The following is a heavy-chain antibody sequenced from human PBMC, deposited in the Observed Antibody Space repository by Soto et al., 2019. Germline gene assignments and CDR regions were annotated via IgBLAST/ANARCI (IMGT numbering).Heavy chain of an antibody. Sequence: SETLSLTCTVSGGSISSGDYYWSWIRQPPGKGLEWIGYIYYSGSTYYNPSLKSRVTISVDTSKNQFSLKLSSVTAADTAVYYCARDPPGYYFDYWGQGTLVTVSS. CDR3: ARDPPGYYFDY. CDR2: IYYSGST. CDR1: GGSISSGDYY. J-gene: IGHJ4*02. V-gene: IGHV4-30-4*01.